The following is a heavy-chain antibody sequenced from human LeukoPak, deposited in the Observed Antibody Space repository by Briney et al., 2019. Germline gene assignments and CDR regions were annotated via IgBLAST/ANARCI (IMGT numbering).Heavy chain of an antibody. CDR1: GGSISSSSYY. J-gene: IGHJ1*01. CDR2: IYYSGST. D-gene: IGHD1-26*01. Sequence: SETLSLTCTVSGGSISSSSYYWGWIRQPPGKGLEWIGSIYYSGSTYYNPSLKSRVTISVDTSKNQFSLKLSSVTAADTAVYYCAAPSGVGARVYFQHWGQGTLVTVSS. CDR3: AAPSGVGARVYFQH. V-gene: IGHV4-39*01.